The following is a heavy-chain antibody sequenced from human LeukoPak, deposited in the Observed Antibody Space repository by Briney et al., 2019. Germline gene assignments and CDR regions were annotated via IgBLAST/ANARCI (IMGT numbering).Heavy chain of an antibody. CDR2: ISSSGSII. CDR1: GLTFSDYY. Sequence: GGSLRLSCAASGLTFSDYYMSWIRQAPGKGLEWVSYISSSGSIIYYADSVKGRFTISRDNAKNSLYLQMNSLRAEDTAVYYCARDRTQLWVDYWGQGTLVTVSS. CDR3: ARDRTQLWVDY. V-gene: IGHV3-11*04. J-gene: IGHJ4*02. D-gene: IGHD5-18*01.